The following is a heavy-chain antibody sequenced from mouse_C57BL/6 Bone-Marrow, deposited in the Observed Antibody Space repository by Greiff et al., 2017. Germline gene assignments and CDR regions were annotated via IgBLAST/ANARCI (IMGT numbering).Heavy chain of an antibody. CDR2: ISSGSSTI. V-gene: IGHV5-17*01. CDR1: GFTFSDYG. CDR3: ARRTTVVAPYWYFDV. Sequence: EVMLVESGGGLVKPGGSLKLSCAASGFTFSDYGMHWVRQAPEKGLEWVAYISSGSSTIYYADTVKGRFTISRDNAKNTLFLQMTSLRSEDTAMYYCARRTTVVAPYWYFDVWGTGTTVTVSS. J-gene: IGHJ1*03. D-gene: IGHD1-1*01.